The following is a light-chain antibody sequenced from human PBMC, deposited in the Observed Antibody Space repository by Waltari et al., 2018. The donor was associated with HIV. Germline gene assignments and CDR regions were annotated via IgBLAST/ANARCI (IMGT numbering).Light chain of an antibody. CDR3: QTWGAGDHV. J-gene: IGLJ2*01. CDR1: SGHSRYG. V-gene: IGLV4-69*02. CDR2: VKYDGSH. Sequence: QLMLTQSPSASASLGGSVTLTCPLASGHSRYGIGWHQQQPEKGPRFLMRVKYDGSHIKGDGFPDRFSGSSSGAERYLTISRLRSEDEADYYCQTWGAGDHVFGGGTKLTVL.